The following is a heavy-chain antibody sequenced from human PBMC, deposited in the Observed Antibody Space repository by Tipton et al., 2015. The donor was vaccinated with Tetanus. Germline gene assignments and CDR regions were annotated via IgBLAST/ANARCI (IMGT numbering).Heavy chain of an antibody. CDR2: IYPGDSDT. CDR3: ARRLGPYTGDQIWHFDL. D-gene: IGHD7-27*01. Sequence: QLAQSGAEVKKPGESLKISCQGSGYSFNIYWIAWVRQMPGKGLEWMGIIYPGDSDTRYSPSFQGQVTISADKSISTAYLQWSSLQASDTAMYYCARRLGPYTGDQIWHFDLWGRGTLVTVSS. J-gene: IGHJ2*01. V-gene: IGHV5-51*01. CDR1: GYSFNIYW.